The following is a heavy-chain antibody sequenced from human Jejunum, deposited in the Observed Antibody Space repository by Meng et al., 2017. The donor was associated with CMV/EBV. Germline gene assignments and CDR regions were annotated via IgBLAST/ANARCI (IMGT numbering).Heavy chain of an antibody. CDR2: IWYDGTAE. D-gene: IGHD6-13*01. CDR1: GFIFSNYG. V-gene: IGHV3-33*03. J-gene: IGHJ4*02. CDR3: AKSHIAAAVQVGDFDY. Sequence: SGFIFSNYGIHWVRQAPGKGLEWVAVIWYDGTAEYYADSVKGRFTVSRDNSRNTVYLEMDSLRVEDSAVYYCAKSHIAAAVQVGDFDYWGLGTLVTVSS.